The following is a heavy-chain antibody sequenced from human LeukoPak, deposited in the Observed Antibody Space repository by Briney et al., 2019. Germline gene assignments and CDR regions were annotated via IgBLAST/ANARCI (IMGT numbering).Heavy chain of an antibody. CDR3: ARGGHSGWYKGYNWFDP. J-gene: IGHJ5*02. CDR2: IDGSGNT. CDR1: GASISSYY. D-gene: IGHD6-19*01. V-gene: IGHV4-4*07. Sequence: PSETLSLTCTASGASISSYYWSWIRQPAGKGLEWIGRIDGSGNTNYNPSLKSRISVSVDTSKNQVSLKLSYVTAADTAVYYCARGGHSGWYKGYNWFDPWGQGTLVTVSS.